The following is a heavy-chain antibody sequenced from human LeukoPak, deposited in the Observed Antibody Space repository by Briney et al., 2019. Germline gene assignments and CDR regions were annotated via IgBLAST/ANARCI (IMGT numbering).Heavy chain of an antibody. CDR2: IYTSGST. V-gene: IGHV4-4*07. J-gene: IGHJ3*02. CDR3: ARVRTYYDILTGYSDNAFDI. D-gene: IGHD3-9*01. CDR1: GGSTSSYY. Sequence: SETLSPTCTVSGGSTSSYYWSWIRQPAGKGLEWIGRIYTSGSTNYNPSLKSRVTMSVDTSKNQFSLKLSSVTAADTAVYYCARVRTYYDILTGYSDNAFDIWGQGTMVTVSS.